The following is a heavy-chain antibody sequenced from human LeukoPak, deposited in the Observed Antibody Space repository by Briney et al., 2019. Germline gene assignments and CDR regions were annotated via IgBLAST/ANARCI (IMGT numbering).Heavy chain of an antibody. D-gene: IGHD1-1*01. J-gene: IGHJ4*02. CDR3: ARAYAGYASRFDY. CDR2: IYYSGNT. CDR1: GGSISSSSYY. Sequence: PSETLSLTCSVSGGSISSSSYYWGWIRQPPGKGLEWIGSIYYSGNTYNNPSLKSRVTVSVDTSKNQFSLKLSSVIEADPAVYYCARAYAGYASRFDYWGQGILVTVSS. V-gene: IGHV4-39*07.